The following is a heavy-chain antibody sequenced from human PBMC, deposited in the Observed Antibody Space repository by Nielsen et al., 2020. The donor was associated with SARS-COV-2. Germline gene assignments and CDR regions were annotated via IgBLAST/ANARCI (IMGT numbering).Heavy chain of an antibody. CDR1: AGSVSSNDW. CDR2: VTHSGSI. CDR3: SRGDLVVVPSPILGLGPFFYYFYLDV. V-gene: IGHV4-4*01. Sequence: SLRLSCAVSAGSVSSNDWWTWVRQSPGKGREWIGEVTHSGSINYNPSIKSRVTLAMDKSKRQFSLRLTSVSAADTAVYFCSRGDLVVVPSPILGLGPFFYYFYLDVWGKGTTVIVSS. D-gene: IGHD2-2*01. J-gene: IGHJ6*03.